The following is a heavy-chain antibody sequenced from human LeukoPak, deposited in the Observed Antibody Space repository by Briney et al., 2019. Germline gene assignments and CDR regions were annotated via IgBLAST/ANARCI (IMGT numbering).Heavy chain of an antibody. Sequence: PGGSLRLSCAASGFTFSRYWMTWVRQAPGKGLEWVANIKEDGSKKNYVDSVKGRFTISRDNAKNSLYLQMNSLRAEDTAVYYCARRDCSSTSCPYYYYGMDVWGQGTTVTVSS. CDR3: ARRDCSSTSCPYYYYGMDV. CDR1: GFTFSRYW. CDR2: IKEDGSKK. J-gene: IGHJ6*02. D-gene: IGHD2-2*01. V-gene: IGHV3-7*03.